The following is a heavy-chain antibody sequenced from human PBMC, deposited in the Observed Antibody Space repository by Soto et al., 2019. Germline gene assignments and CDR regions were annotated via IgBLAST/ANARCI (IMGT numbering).Heavy chain of an antibody. CDR2: ISGSGGST. J-gene: IGHJ6*02. D-gene: IGHD3-16*01. Sequence: PGGSLRLSCAASGFTFSSYAMSWVRQAPGKGLEWVSAISGSGGSTYYADSVKGRFTISRDNSKNTLYLQMNSLRAEDTAVYYCAKEILWGDYYHYGMDVWGQGTTVTVSS. V-gene: IGHV3-23*01. CDR1: GFTFSSYA. CDR3: AKEILWGDYYHYGMDV.